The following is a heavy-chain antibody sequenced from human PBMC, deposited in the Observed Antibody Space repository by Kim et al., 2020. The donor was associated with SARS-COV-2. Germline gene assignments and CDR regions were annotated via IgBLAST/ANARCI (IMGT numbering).Heavy chain of an antibody. CDR3: TTLDYSDSSSYYRTVDY. V-gene: IGHV3-15*01. J-gene: IGHJ4*02. CDR1: GFAFSNAW. D-gene: IGHD3-22*01. Sequence: GGSLRLSCAASGFAFSNAWMSWVRQAPGKGLEWVGRIKSKTDGGTTDYAAPVKGTFTISRDDSKSTLYLQMNSLKTDDTAVYYCTTLDYSDSSSYYRTVDYWGQGTLVTVSS. CDR2: IKSKTDGGTT.